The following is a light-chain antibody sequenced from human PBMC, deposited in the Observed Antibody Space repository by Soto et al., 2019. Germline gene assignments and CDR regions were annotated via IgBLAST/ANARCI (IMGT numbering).Light chain of an antibody. CDR2: MGS. J-gene: IGKJ2*01. V-gene: IGKV2-28*01. CDR3: MQALHTLNT. Sequence: DIVMTQSPLSLAVTPGEPASISCRSSQSLLDSNGYHYLDWYLQQPGQSPQLLIYMGSYRASGVNDRFSGSRSATDFTLKISRVDAENVGVYYCMQALHTLNTFGQQTKLEIK. CDR1: QSLLDSNGYHY.